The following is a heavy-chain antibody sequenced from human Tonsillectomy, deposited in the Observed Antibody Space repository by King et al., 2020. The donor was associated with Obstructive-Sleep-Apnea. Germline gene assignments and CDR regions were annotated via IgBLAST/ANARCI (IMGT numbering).Heavy chain of an antibody. CDR2: ICWDSGSI. J-gene: IGHJ6*02. V-gene: IGHV3-9*01. Sequence: VQLVESGGGLVPPGRSLRLSCAASGFTFDDSAIHWVRQAPGKGLGWVSGICWDSGSIGYGDSVKGRFSISRDNAKNSLYLQMNSLRAEDTASYYLTKAGPEVAATHYHDYGLDVWGQGTTVTVSS. CDR3: TKAGPEVAATHYHDYGLDV. CDR1: GFTFDDSA. D-gene: IGHD6-19*01.